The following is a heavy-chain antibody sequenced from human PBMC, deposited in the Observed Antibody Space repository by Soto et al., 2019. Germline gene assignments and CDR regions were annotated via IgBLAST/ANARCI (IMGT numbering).Heavy chain of an antibody. CDR3: ARSAYYYDSSGYYSH. Sequence: QVQLVQSGAEVKKPGSSVKVSCKASGGTFSSYAISWVRQAPGQGLEWMGGIIPIFGTANYAQKVQGRVTISADESTSTAYMELSSLRSEDTAVYYCARSAYYYDSSGYYSHWGQGTLVTVSS. V-gene: IGHV1-69*01. J-gene: IGHJ4*02. CDR1: GGTFSSYA. CDR2: IIPIFGTA. D-gene: IGHD3-22*01.